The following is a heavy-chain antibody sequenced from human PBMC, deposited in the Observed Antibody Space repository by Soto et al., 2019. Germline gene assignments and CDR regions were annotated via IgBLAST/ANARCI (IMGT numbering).Heavy chain of an antibody. CDR1: GYTFTSYD. J-gene: IGHJ6*02. D-gene: IGHD3-3*01. Sequence: ASVKVSCKASGYTFTSYDINWVRQATGQGLEWMGWMNPNSGNTGYAQKFQGRVTMTRNTSISTAYMELSSLRSEDTAVYYCARGQDDGFWSGPSYYYYGMDVWGQGTTVTVSS. V-gene: IGHV1-8*01. CDR3: ARGQDDGFWSGPSYYYYGMDV. CDR2: MNPNSGNT.